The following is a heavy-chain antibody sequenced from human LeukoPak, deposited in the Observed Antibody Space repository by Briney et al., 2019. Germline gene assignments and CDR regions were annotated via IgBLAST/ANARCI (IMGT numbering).Heavy chain of an antibody. Sequence: GGSLRLSCAASGFTFDRYTIHWVRQAPGKGLEWVSLMRGRFTISRDNSKNSLYLQMSSLRTEDTALYYCAKEHSSGWPNLDSWGRGTLVTVSS. V-gene: IGHV3-43*01. CDR1: GFTFDRYT. D-gene: IGHD6-19*01. CDR3: AKEHSSGWPNLDS. J-gene: IGHJ4*02.